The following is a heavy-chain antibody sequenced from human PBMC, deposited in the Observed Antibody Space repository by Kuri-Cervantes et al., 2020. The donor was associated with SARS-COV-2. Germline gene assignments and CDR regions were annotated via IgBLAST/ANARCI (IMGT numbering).Heavy chain of an antibody. CDR3: ARVGGDEPTFDY. V-gene: IGHV1-69*05. CDR1: GCTFSSYA. D-gene: IGHD2-21*01. CDR2: IIPIFGTA. J-gene: IGHJ4*02. Sequence: SVKVSCKASGCTFSSYAISWVRQAPGQGLEWMGGIIPIFGTANYAQKFQGRVTITTDESTSTAYMELSSLRSEDTAVYYCARVGGDEPTFDYWGQGTLVTVS.